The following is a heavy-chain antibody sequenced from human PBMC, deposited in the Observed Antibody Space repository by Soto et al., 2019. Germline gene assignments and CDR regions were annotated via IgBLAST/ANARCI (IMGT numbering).Heavy chain of an antibody. Sequence: QVQLVESGGGVVQPGRSLRLSCAASGFTFSSYGMHWVRQAPGKGLEWVAVIWYDGSNKYYADSVKGRFTISRDNSKNTLYLQMNILRAEDTAVYYCARTGTMVRGVIILDYYYGMDVWGHGTTVTVSS. D-gene: IGHD3-10*01. CDR3: ARTGTMVRGVIILDYYYGMDV. J-gene: IGHJ6*02. V-gene: IGHV3-33*01. CDR1: GFTFSSYG. CDR2: IWYDGSNK.